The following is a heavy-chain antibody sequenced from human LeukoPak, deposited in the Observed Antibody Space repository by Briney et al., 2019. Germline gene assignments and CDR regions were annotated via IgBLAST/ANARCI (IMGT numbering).Heavy chain of an antibody. CDR1: GFTFSSYG. D-gene: IGHD6-19*01. V-gene: IGHV3-33*06. CDR2: IWYDGNNK. CDR3: AKDRGGWSPTELT. Sequence: GGSLRLSCAASGFTFSSYGMHWVRQAPGKGLEWVAVIWYDGNNKYYADSVKGRFTISRDNSKNTLYLQMNSLRAEDTAVYYCAKDRGGWSPTELTWGQGTLVTVSS. J-gene: IGHJ5*02.